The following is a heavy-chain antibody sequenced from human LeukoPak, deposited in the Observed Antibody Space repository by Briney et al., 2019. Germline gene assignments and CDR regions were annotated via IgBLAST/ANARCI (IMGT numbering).Heavy chain of an antibody. D-gene: IGHD6-13*01. J-gene: IGHJ4*02. CDR3: AREGAYSSSWLDY. Sequence: SVKVSGKASGGTFSSYAISWVRQAPGQGLEWMGGIIPIFGTANYAQKFQGRVTITTDESTSTAYMEQSSLRSEDTAVYYCAREGAYSSSWLDYWGQGTLVTVSS. CDR1: GGTFSSYA. V-gene: IGHV1-69*05. CDR2: IIPIFGTA.